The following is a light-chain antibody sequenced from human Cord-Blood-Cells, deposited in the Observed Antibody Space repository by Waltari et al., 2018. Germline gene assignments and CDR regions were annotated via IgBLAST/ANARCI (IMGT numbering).Light chain of an antibody. CDR3: QQSYSTPT. V-gene: IGKV1-39*01. J-gene: IGKJ1*01. CDR2: AAS. Sequence: DIQMTQSPSSLSASVGDRVTITCRASQSISSYLNWYQQKPGKAPKLLIYAASSLQSGVPSRFSGSGSGTDFTLTISSLQPEDFATYYFQQSYSTPTVGQGTKVEIK. CDR1: QSISSY.